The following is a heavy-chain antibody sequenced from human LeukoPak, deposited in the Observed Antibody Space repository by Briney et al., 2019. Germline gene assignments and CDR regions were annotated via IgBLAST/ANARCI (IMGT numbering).Heavy chain of an antibody. V-gene: IGHV4-61*02. Sequence: PSQTLSLTCTVSGGSISSGNYYWSWIRQPAGKGLEWIGRIYTSGSTNYNPSLKSRVTISLDTSKNQFSLKLTSVTAADTAVYYCARYLGYYHFWGGYCYFDLWGRGTLVTVSS. CDR2: IYTSGST. CDR3: ARYLGYYHFWGGYCYFDL. CDR1: GGSISSGNYY. J-gene: IGHJ2*01. D-gene: IGHD3-3*01.